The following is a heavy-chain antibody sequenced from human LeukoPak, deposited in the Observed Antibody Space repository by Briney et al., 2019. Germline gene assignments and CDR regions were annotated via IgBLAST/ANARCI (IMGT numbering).Heavy chain of an antibody. J-gene: IGHJ6*02. CDR2: IYHSGST. CDR3: ARGDSSSSGLGMDV. D-gene: IGHD6-6*01. V-gene: IGHV4-30-2*01. CDR1: GGSISSGGYS. Sequence: SETLSLTCAVSGGSISSGGYSWSWIRQPPGKGLEWIGYIYHSGSTYYNPSLKSRVTISVDTSKNQFSLKLSSVTAADTAVYYCARGDSSSSGLGMDVWGQGTTVTVSS.